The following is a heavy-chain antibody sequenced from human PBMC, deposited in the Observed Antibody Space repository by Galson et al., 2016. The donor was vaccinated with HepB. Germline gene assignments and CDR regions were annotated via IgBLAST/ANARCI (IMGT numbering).Heavy chain of an antibody. Sequence: LRLSCAASGFALSDSTMQWVRQASGKGLEWVGRIRSKAHSYATAYGPSVEGRFTISRDDSKNTAYLQMNSLKTEDTAVYYCTRRRYYYDGSDFYYSDIWGQGTTATVSS. CDR2: IRSKAHSYAT. CDR3: TRRRYYYDGSDFYYSDI. D-gene: IGHD3-22*01. V-gene: IGHV3-73*01. CDR1: GFALSDST. J-gene: IGHJ3*02.